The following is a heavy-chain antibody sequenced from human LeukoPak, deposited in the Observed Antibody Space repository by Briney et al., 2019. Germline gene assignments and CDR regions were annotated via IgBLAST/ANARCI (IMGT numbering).Heavy chain of an antibody. CDR2: IYYSGST. V-gene: IGHV4-59*01. CDR3: AREKGIAVAGYYYYGMDV. CDR1: GGSISSYY. D-gene: IGHD6-19*01. Sequence: SETLSLTCTVSGGSISSYYWSWIRQPPGKGLEWIGYIYYSGSTNYNPSLKSRVTISVDTSKNQFSLKLSSVTAADTAVYYCAREKGIAVAGYYYYGMDVWGQGTTVTVSS. J-gene: IGHJ6*02.